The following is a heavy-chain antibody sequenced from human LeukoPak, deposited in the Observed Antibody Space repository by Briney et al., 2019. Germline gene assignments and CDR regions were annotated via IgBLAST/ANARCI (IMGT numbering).Heavy chain of an antibody. D-gene: IGHD4-17*01. CDR1: GGTFSSYA. J-gene: IGHJ6*02. Sequence: SVKVSCKASGGTFSSYAISWVRQAPGQGLEWMGRIIPIFGIANYAQKFQGRVTITADKSTSTAYMELSSLRSEDTAVYYCATQVTTVREKVNFRNWGHGMDVWGQGTTVTVSS. CDR3: ATQVTTVREKVNFRNWGHGMDV. CDR2: IIPIFGIA. V-gene: IGHV1-69*04.